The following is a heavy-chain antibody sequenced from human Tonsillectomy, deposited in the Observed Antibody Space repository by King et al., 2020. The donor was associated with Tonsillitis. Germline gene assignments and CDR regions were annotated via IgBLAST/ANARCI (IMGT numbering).Heavy chain of an antibody. CDR2: TYYRSKWYN. Sequence: VQLQQSGPGLVKPSQTLSLTCAISGDSVSRNSAAWNWIRQSPSRGLEWLGRTYYRSKWYNDYSISVKGRITINPDTSKNQFSLQLKSVTPEDTAVYYCVRDEPELRKNYFYYYGMAVWGQGTTVTVPS. J-gene: IGHJ6*01. D-gene: IGHD1-7*01. V-gene: IGHV6-1*01. CDR1: GDSVSRNSAA. CDR3: VRDEPELRKNYFYYYGMAV.